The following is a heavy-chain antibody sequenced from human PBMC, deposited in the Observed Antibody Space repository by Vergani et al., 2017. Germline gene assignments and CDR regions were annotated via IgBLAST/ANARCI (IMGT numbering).Heavy chain of an antibody. D-gene: IGHD3-9*01. CDR2: ISYDGSNK. Sequence: QVQLVESGGGVVQPGRSLRLSCAASGFTFSSYAMHWVRQAPGKGLEWVAVISYDGSNKYYADSVKGRFTISRDNSKNTLYLQMNSLRAEDTAVYYCARDTRTWSDYESLTGPFDYWGQGTLVTVSS. CDR3: ARDTRTWSDYESLTGPFDY. J-gene: IGHJ4*02. V-gene: IGHV3-30*01. CDR1: GFTFSSYA.